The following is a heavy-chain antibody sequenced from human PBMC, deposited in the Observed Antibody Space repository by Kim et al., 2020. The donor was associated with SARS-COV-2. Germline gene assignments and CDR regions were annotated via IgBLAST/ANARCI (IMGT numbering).Heavy chain of an antibody. J-gene: IGHJ6*02. Sequence: GGSLRLSCAASGFRFDDYAMHWVRQAPGKGLQWVSGVSWNSGTIGYADSVKGRFTISRDNAKNSLYLQMNTLRTEDTALYYCAKDVGYGDYYNGMDVWGQGTTVTVSS. CDR1: GFRFDDYA. D-gene: IGHD4-17*01. CDR3: AKDVGYGDYYNGMDV. CDR2: VSWNSGTI. V-gene: IGHV3-9*01.